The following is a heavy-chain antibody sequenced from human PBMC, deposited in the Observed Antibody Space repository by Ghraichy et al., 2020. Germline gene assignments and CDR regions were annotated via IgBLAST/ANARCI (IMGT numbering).Heavy chain of an antibody. CDR3: ARALQIAVPGEFNY. Sequence: SQTLSLTCTVSGGSISSSSYYWGWIRQPPGKGLEWIGSIYYSGSTYYNPSLKSRVTISVDTSKNQFSLKLSSVSAADTAVYYCARALQIAVPGEFNYWGQGTLVTVSS. V-gene: IGHV4-39*01. J-gene: IGHJ4*02. CDR2: IYYSGST. D-gene: IGHD6-19*01. CDR1: GGSISSSSYY.